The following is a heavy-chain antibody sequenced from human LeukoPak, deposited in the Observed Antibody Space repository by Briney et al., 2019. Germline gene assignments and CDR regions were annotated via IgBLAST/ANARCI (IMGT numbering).Heavy chain of an antibody. Sequence: SETLSLTCAVYGGSFSGYYWSWIRQPPGKGLEWIGEINHSGSTNYNPSLKSRVTISVDTSKNQFSLKLSSVLAADTAVYYCASTIFGVADAFDIWGQGTMVTVSS. J-gene: IGHJ3*02. V-gene: IGHV4-34*01. CDR2: INHSGST. CDR1: GGSFSGYY. CDR3: ASTIFGVADAFDI. D-gene: IGHD3-3*01.